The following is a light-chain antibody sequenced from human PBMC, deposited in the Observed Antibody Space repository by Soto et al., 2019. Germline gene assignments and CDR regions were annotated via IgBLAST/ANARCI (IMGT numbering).Light chain of an antibody. V-gene: IGKV1-27*01. Sequence: DIQMTQSPSSLSASVGDRVTITCRASQDISVYLAWYQQKPGKVPKLLIYSASTLQSGVPSRFSGSGSGTDFTLNISSLQPEDVATYYCQKFNTAPHTFGQGTRLEIK. J-gene: IGKJ5*01. CDR1: QDISVY. CDR3: QKFNTAPHT. CDR2: SAS.